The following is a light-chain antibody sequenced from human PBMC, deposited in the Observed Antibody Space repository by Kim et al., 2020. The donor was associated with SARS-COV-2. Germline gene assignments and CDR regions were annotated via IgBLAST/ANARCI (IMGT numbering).Light chain of an antibody. CDR1: QSISWY. Sequence: DIQMTQSPSSLSASVGDRVIITCRASQSISWYLNWYQQKPGKAPNLLIYGASTLQSGVPSRFSGGGSGTDFTLTISSLQPEDFATYYCQQSYSTPYSFGQGTKLEIK. CDR3: QQSYSTPYS. J-gene: IGKJ2*01. V-gene: IGKV1-39*01. CDR2: GAS.